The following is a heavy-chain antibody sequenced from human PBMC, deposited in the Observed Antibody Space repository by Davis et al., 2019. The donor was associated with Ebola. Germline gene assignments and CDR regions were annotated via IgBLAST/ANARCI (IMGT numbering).Heavy chain of an antibody. CDR3: TKDLGYYALDV. CDR1: GFTFSSYG. Sequence: GESLKISCAASGFTFSSYGMHWVRQAPGKGLEWVAVISYDGSNKYYADSVKGRFTISRDNSRNTVYLQMSSLRAEDTAVYSCTKDLGYYALDVWGQGTTVIVSS. J-gene: IGHJ6*02. D-gene: IGHD5-18*01. CDR2: ISYDGSNK. V-gene: IGHV3-33*05.